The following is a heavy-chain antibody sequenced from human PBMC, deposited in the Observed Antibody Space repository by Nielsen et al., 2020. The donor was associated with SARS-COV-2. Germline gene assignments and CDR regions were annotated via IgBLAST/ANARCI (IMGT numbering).Heavy chain of an antibody. Sequence: GESLKISCAASGFTFSSYGMHWVRQAPGKGLEWVAVIWYDGSNKYYADSVKGRFTISRDNSKNTLYLQMNSLRAEDTAVYYCARDTHFGGDDSSGYPWGQGTLVTVS. CDR3: ARDTHFGGDDSSGYP. D-gene: IGHD3-22*01. CDR2: IWYDGSNK. J-gene: IGHJ5*02. V-gene: IGHV3-33*01. CDR1: GFTFSSYG.